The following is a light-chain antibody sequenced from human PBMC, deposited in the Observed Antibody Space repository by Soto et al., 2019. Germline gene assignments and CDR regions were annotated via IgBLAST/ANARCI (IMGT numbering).Light chain of an antibody. J-gene: IGKJ1*01. V-gene: IGKV3-11*01. CDR3: QQRSKWPWT. Sequence: GLTQSPPTLTLSPGERATPSCRASQSVSSYLAWYQQKPGQSPRLVINGASNRATGIPARFSASGSGTDFTLTISRLEPEDFAVYYCQQRSKWPWTFGQGTKVDIK. CDR1: QSVSSY. CDR2: GAS.